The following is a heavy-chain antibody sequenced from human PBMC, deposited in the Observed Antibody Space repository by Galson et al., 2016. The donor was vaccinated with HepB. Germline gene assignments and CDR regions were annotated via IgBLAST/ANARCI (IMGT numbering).Heavy chain of an antibody. J-gene: IGHJ4*02. CDR3: ASGYCSSASCYTLDY. CDR1: GFTFSRYW. D-gene: IGHD2-2*02. CDR2: MSYEGDNK. Sequence: SLRLSCAASGFTFSRYWMHWVRQAPGKGLEWVAVMSYEGDNKHYADSVKGRFTVSRDNSKNTLHLQINSLRTEDTAAYYCASGYCSSASCYTLDYWGQGTLVTVSS. V-gene: IGHV3-30*03.